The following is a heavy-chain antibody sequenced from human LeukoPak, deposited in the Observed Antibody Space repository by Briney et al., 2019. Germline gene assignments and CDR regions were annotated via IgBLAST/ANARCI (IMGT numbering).Heavy chain of an antibody. CDR2: INHSGST. Sequence: PSETLSLTCAVSGGSFSGYYWSWIRQPPGKGLEWIGEINHSGSTNYNPSLKSRVTISVDTSKNQFSLKLSSVTAADTAVYYCARTGAPPRCSSTSCYAPYYYYYGMDVWAKGPRSPSP. CDR3: ARTGAPPRCSSTSCYAPYYYYYGMDV. CDR1: GGSFSGYY. D-gene: IGHD2-2*01. J-gene: IGHJ6*02. V-gene: IGHV4-34*01.